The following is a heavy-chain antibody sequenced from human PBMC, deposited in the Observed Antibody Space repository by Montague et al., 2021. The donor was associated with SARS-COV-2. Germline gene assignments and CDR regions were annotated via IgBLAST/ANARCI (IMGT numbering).Heavy chain of an antibody. V-gene: IGHV4-59*01. Sequence: SETLSLTCTVSGASIRNYYWSWIRQPPGKGLEWIGYIYESGSTKSNPSLTSRLIMSVDTSRNQFSLTLTSVTTADTAVYYCARDRGRTGSCGYDPLYFYGIDVWGQGTTVTVSS. J-gene: IGHJ6*02. CDR2: IYESGST. D-gene: IGHD5-12*01. CDR3: ARDRGRTGSCGYDPLYFYGIDV. CDR1: GASIRNYY.